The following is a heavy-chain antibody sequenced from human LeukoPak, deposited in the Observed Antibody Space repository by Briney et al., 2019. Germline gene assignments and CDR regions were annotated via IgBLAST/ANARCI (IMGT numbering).Heavy chain of an antibody. Sequence: PGGSLRLSCAASGFTFTTYGMSWVRQAPGKGLEWVSVISDSGGSTYYADSVKGRFTISRDNSKNTLYLQMNSLRADDTAVYYCVKLSGSSCYSPGSYWGQGTLVTVSS. CDR1: GFTFTTYG. D-gene: IGHD2-15*01. CDR2: ISDSGGST. V-gene: IGHV3-23*01. CDR3: VKLSGSSCYSPGSY. J-gene: IGHJ4*02.